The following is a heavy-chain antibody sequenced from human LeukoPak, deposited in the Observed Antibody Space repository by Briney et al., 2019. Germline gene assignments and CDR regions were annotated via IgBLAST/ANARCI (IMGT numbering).Heavy chain of an antibody. CDR2: IRYDGTNK. V-gene: IGHV3-30*02. Sequence: GGSLRLSCAASGFTFSSYGMHWVRQAPGKGLEWVAFIRYDGTNKYYADSVKGRFTISRDNSKNTVYLQMHSLRAEDTAVYYCAKDLWPMEYSSSSPFDYWGQGTLVTASS. J-gene: IGHJ4*02. CDR3: AKDLWPMEYSSSSPFDY. D-gene: IGHD6-6*01. CDR1: GFTFSSYG.